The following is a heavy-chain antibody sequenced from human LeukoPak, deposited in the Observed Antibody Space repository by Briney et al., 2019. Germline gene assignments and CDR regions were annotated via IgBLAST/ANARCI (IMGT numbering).Heavy chain of an antibody. CDR1: GFTFSSYS. J-gene: IGHJ4*02. CDR3: ARVYYYDSSGSVPDDY. D-gene: IGHD3-22*01. Sequence: GGSLRLSCAASGFTFSSYSMNWVRQAPGKGLEWVSSISSSSSYIYYADSVKGRFTISRDNAKNSLYLQMNSLRAEDTAVYYCARVYYYDSSGSVPDDYWGQGTLVTVSS. CDR2: ISSSSSYI. V-gene: IGHV3-21*01.